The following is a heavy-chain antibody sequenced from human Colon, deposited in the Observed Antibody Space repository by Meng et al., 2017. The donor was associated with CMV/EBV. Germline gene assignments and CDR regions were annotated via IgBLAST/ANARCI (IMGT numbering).Heavy chain of an antibody. J-gene: IGHJ4*02. CDR1: SISSSSYY. D-gene: IGHD3-3*01. V-gene: IGHV4-39*07. CDR3: ARAVFWSDYASAYLDY. CDR2: IYYSGST. Sequence: SISSSSYYWGWIRQPPGKGLEWIGSIYYSGSTYYNPSLKSRVTISVDTSKNQFSLKLSSVTAADTAVYYCARAVFWSDYASAYLDYWGQGTLVTVSS.